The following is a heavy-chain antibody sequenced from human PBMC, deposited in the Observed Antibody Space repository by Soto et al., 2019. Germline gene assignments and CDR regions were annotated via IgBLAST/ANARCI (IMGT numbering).Heavy chain of an antibody. J-gene: IGHJ4*02. CDR3: ARDLPPVDY. Sequence: QVQLVQSGAEVKKPGASVKVSCKASGYTFTSYAISWVRQAPGQGLEWMGWISAYNGNTNYAQKLQGRVTMTTDTSTRTAYMELRRLRYDDTAVYFCARDLPPVDYWGQGTLVTVSS. V-gene: IGHV1-18*01. CDR2: ISAYNGNT. CDR1: GYTFTSYA.